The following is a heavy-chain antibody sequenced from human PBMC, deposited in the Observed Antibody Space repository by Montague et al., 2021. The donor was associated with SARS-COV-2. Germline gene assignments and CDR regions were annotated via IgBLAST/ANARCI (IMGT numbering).Heavy chain of an antibody. CDR1: GGSISSYY. Sequence: SETLSLTCTVSGGSISSYYWSWIRQPPEKGLEWIGYIHYSGSTNYNPSLKSRVTISVDTSKNQFSLKLSSVTAADTAVCYCARQRKATVVTDLLFDYWGQGILVTIYS. V-gene: IGHV4-59*08. D-gene: IGHD4-23*01. CDR2: IHYSGST. J-gene: IGHJ4*02. CDR3: ARQRKATVVTDLLFDY.